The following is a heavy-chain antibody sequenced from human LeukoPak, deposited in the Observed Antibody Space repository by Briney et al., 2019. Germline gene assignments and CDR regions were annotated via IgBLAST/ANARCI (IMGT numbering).Heavy chain of an antibody. V-gene: IGHV3-66*01. J-gene: IGHJ4*02. D-gene: IGHD4-17*01. Sequence: PGGSLRLSCAASGFTVSSNYMSWVRQAPGKGLERVSVIYSGGSTYYADSVKGRFTISRDNSKNTLYLQMNSLRAEDTAVYYCTKEGGPMSATTERYSFDHWGRGTLVTVSS. CDR3: TKEGGPMSATTERYSFDH. CDR2: IYSGGST. CDR1: GFTVSSNY.